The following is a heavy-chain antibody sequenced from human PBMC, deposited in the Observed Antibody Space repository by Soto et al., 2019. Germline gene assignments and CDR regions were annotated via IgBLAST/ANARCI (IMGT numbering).Heavy chain of an antibody. V-gene: IGHV4-39*01. CDR2: IYYTGST. J-gene: IGHJ4*02. Sequence: SETLSLTCTVSGGSISSSSYYWGWLRQPPGKGLEWIGSIYYTGSTYCNPSLKSRVTISVDASKNQFALKLSSVTAGDTAVYYCARHELGFLEWPISGGDYWGQGTLVTVSS. D-gene: IGHD3-3*01. CDR3: ARHELGFLEWPISGGDY. CDR1: GGSISSSSYY.